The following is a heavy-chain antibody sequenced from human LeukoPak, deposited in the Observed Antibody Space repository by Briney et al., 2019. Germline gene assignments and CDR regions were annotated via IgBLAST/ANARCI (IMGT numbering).Heavy chain of an antibody. D-gene: IGHD4-11*01. V-gene: IGHV1-2*02. Sequence: GASVKVSCKASGYTFTSYYMHWVRQAPGQGLEWMGWINPNSGGTKYEQKFQGRVTMTRDTSISTVYLEVSRLRSDDTALYYCARDRGSNPGDWGQGTLVTVSS. CDR2: INPNSGGT. CDR3: ARDRGSNPGD. CDR1: GYTFTSYY. J-gene: IGHJ4*02.